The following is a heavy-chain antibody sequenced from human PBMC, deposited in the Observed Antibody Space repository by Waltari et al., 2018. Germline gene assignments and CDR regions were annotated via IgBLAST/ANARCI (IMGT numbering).Heavy chain of an antibody. CDR2: ISTSGTSI. CDR1: GSPFGNYA. D-gene: IGHD1-20*01. V-gene: IGHV3-48*03. Sequence: EVQLVQSGGGLLQPGGSVRLSCAASGSPFGNYAMNWVRQAPGKGLEWISHISTSGTSIDYADSVRGRFTISRDNTKNSLYLQMNSLRAEDTAVYYCMSSLISGTTLWGQGTLVTVSS. J-gene: IGHJ4*02. CDR3: MSSLISGTTL.